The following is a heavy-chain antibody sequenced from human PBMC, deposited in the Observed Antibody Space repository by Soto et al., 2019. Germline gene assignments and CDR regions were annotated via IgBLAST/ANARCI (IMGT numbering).Heavy chain of an antibody. CDR1: GGSISSYY. CDR2: IYYSGST. J-gene: IGHJ6*03. CDR3: ARGPYCSGGSCLYYYYYMDV. Sequence: QVQLQESGPGLVKPSETLSLTCTVSGGSISSYYWSWIRQPPGKGLEWIGYIYYSGSTNYNPSLKSRVTISVDTSKNQFSLKLSSVTAADPAVYYCARGPYCSGGSCLYYYYYMDVWGKGTTVTVSS. V-gene: IGHV4-59*08. D-gene: IGHD2-15*01.